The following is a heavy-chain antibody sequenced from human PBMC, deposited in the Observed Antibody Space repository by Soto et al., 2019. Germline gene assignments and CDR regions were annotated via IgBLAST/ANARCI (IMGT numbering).Heavy chain of an antibody. V-gene: IGHV1-18*01. J-gene: IGHJ3*01. CDR1: GYTFSNYG. CDR3: ARDQIRDIVVVPTTILDAFDV. Sequence: GASVKVSCKASGYTFSNYGISWVRQAPGQGLEWMGWISAYNGIAEYAQKVQGRVTMTRDASTNTAYMEVKSLRSDDTAVYYCARDQIRDIVVVPTTILDAFDVWGQGTMVTVSS. CDR2: ISAYNGIA. D-gene: IGHD2-2*01.